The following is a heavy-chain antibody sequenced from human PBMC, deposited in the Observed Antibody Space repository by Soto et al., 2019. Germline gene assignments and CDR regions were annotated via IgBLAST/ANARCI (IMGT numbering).Heavy chain of an antibody. Sequence: GESLKISCKASGYSFTAYWIGWVRQMPGKGLEWMGIIYPSDSDTRYSPSFQGQVNISADKSISTVYLQWRSLKASDSGVYYCARHDLSFNGGYYDGMDVWGQGTTVTVSS. D-gene: IGHD2-21*02. CDR1: GYSFTAYW. J-gene: IGHJ6*02. V-gene: IGHV5-51*01. CDR3: ARHDLSFNGGYYDGMDV. CDR2: IYPSDSDT.